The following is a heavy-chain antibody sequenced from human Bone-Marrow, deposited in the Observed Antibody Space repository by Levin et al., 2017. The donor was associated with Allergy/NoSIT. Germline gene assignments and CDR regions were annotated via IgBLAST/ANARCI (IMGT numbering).Heavy chain of an antibody. J-gene: IGHJ4*02. CDR1: GFTFSSYA. V-gene: IGHV3-23*01. Sequence: PGGSLRLSCAASGFTFSSYAMSWVRQAPGKGLEWVSGISGSGGSTYHADSVRGRFTISRDNSKNTLYLQMTNLRAEDTAVYYCAKDKGQMLYNYDSSGHRGVDYWGQGTLVTVSS. CDR2: ISGSGGST. D-gene: IGHD3-22*01. CDR3: AKDKGQMLYNYDSSGHRGVDY.